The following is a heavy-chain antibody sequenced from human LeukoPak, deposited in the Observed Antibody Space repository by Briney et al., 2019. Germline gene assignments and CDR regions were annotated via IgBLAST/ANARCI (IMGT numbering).Heavy chain of an antibody. Sequence: PGGSLRLSCAASGFTFSSYEMNWVRQAPGKGLEWVSYISSSGSTIYYADSVKGRFTISRDNANNSLYLQMNSLRAGDTAVYYCARVIPASGNYDYWGQGTLVTVSS. D-gene: IGHD3-10*01. CDR3: ARVIPASGNYDY. J-gene: IGHJ4*02. CDR2: ISSSGSTI. V-gene: IGHV3-48*03. CDR1: GFTFSSYE.